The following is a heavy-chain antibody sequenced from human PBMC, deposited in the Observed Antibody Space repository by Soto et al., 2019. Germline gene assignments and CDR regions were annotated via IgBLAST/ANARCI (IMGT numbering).Heavy chain of an antibody. D-gene: IGHD6-19*01. Sequence: QVQLQESGPGLVKPSETLSLTCTVSGGSISSYYWSWIRQPPGKGLEWIGYIYYSGSTNHNPSLKSRVTISVDTSENQFSLKLSSVTAADTAVYYCATDRRYSSGWYLENYYYYGMDVWGQGTTVTVSS. CDR2: IYYSGST. V-gene: IGHV4-59*01. CDR1: GGSISSYY. J-gene: IGHJ6*02. CDR3: ATDRRYSSGWYLENYYYYGMDV.